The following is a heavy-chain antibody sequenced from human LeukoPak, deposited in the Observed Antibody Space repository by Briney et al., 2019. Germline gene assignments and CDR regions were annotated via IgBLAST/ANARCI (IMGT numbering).Heavy chain of an antibody. CDR2: IYYSGST. V-gene: IGHV4-59*01. J-gene: IGHJ2*01. CDR1: GGSISSYY. Sequence: SETLSLTCTVSGGSISSYYWSWIRQPPGKGLEWIGYIYYSGSTNYNPSLKSRVTISVDTSKNQFSLKLSSVTAADTAVYYCAILRRPPGPLGYGYWYFDLWGRGTLVTVSS. CDR3: AILRRPPGPLGYGYWYFDL. D-gene: IGHD2-8*01.